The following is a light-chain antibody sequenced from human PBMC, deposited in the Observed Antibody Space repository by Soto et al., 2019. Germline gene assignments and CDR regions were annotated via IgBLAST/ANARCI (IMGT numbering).Light chain of an antibody. CDR1: SSDVGGYNY. Sequence: QSALTQPASVSGSPGQSITISCTGTSSDVGGYNYVSWYQQHPGKAPTLMIYDVSNRPSGVSNRFSGSKSGNTASLTISGLQAEDEADYYCSSYTSSPIRFGGGTKLTVL. V-gene: IGLV2-14*01. CDR2: DVS. CDR3: SSYTSSPIR. J-gene: IGLJ3*02.